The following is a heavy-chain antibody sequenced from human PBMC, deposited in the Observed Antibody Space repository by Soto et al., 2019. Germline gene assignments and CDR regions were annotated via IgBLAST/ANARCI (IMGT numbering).Heavy chain of an antibody. CDR2: TYYRSKWYN. CDR1: GDSVSSNSAA. V-gene: IGHV6-1*01. CDR3: ARDLGAVAGTYYYMDV. D-gene: IGHD6-19*01. J-gene: IGHJ6*03. Sequence: PSQTLSLTCAISGDSVSSNSAAWNWIRQSPSRGLEWLGRTYYRSKWYNDYAVSVKSRITINPDTSKNQFSLQLNSVTPEDTPVYYCARDLGAVAGTYYYMDVWGKGTTVTVSS.